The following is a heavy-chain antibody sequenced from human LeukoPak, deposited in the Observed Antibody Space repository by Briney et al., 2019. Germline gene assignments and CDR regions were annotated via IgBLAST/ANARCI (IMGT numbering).Heavy chain of an antibody. V-gene: IGHV3-30-3*01. Sequence: GRSLRLSCAASGFTFSSYAMHWVRQAPGKGLEWVAVISYDGSNKYYADSVKGRFTISRDNSKNTLYLQMNSLRAEDTAVYYCAKARSAKQIIGTTYDYWGQGTLVTVSS. CDR3: AKARSAKQIIGTTYDY. J-gene: IGHJ4*02. D-gene: IGHD4-17*01. CDR2: ISYDGSNK. CDR1: GFTFSSYA.